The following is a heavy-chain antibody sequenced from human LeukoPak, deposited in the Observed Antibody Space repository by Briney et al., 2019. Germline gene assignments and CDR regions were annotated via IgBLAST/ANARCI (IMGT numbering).Heavy chain of an antibody. CDR1: GFTFSSYA. CDR3: ARVPLGDSSGWTTVTRYYYYYYGMDV. Sequence: GGSLRLSCAASGFTFSSYAMHWVRQAPGKGLEWVAVISYDGSNKYYADSVKGRFTISRDNSKNTLYLHMNSLRAEDTAVYYCARVPLGDSSGWTTVTRYYYYYYGMDVWGQGTTVAVSS. J-gene: IGHJ6*02. D-gene: IGHD6-19*01. CDR2: ISYDGSNK. V-gene: IGHV3-30-3*01.